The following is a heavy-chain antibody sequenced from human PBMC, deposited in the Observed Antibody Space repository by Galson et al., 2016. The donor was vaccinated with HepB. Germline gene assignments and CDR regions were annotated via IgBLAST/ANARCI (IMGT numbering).Heavy chain of an antibody. CDR3: ARRAYDRSGYDYYYYGMDV. V-gene: IGHV1-69*13. CDR2: IIPSFGTA. J-gene: IGHJ6*02. Sequence: SVKVSCKASGGSFSTYAISWVRQAPGQGLEWMGGIIPSFGTANYAQKFQDRVTITADESTSTAYMELSSLRFEDTAVYYCARRAYDRSGYDYYYYGMDVWGQGTTVTVSS. CDR1: GGSFSTYA. D-gene: IGHD3-22*01.